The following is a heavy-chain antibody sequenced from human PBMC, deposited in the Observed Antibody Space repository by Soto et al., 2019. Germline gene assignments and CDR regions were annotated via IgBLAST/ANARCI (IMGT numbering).Heavy chain of an antibody. J-gene: IGHJ6*02. V-gene: IGHV3-30-3*01. CDR3: ARDRSSTYYYYGMDL. Sequence: HPGGSLSLSCAASGFSFSRHGMHWVRQAPGKGLEWVAVISYDGSNQDYADSVKGRFSISRDNSKNTVYLQMNSLRVEDSAVYYCARDRSSTYYYYGMDLWGQGTTVTVSS. D-gene: IGHD6-19*01. CDR1: GFSFSRHG. CDR2: ISYDGSNQ.